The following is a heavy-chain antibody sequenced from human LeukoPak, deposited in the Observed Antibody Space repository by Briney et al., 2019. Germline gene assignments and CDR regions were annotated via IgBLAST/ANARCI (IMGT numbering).Heavy chain of an antibody. V-gene: IGHV3-30*03. D-gene: IGHD6-19*01. CDR1: GFTFSSYG. CDR3: ASGTGWLIES. J-gene: IGHJ4*02. Sequence: PGRSLRLSCAASGFTFSSYGMHWVRQAPGKGLEWVAVISYDGSNKYYADSVKGRFTISRDNSKNTLYLQMNSLRAEDTAVYFCASGTGWLIESWGQGTQVIVSS. CDR2: ISYDGSNK.